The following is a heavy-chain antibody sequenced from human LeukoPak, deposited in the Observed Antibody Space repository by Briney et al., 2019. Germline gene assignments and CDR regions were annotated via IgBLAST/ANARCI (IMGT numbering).Heavy chain of an antibody. D-gene: IGHD6-13*01. CDR2: IFYSGGT. Sequence: SETLSLTCIVSGASLTTYYGTWIRQPPGKGVEWIGYIFYSGGTNYNSSLKSRVTLSIDTSKNQFSLELTSVTAADTAVYYCARIGAAGTRYYFDYWSQGTLVTVSS. V-gene: IGHV4-59*01. CDR1: GASLTTYY. CDR3: ARIGAAGTRYYFDY. J-gene: IGHJ4*02.